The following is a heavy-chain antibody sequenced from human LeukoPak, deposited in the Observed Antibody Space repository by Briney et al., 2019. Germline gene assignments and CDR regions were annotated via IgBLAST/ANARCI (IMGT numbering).Heavy chain of an antibody. D-gene: IGHD5-12*01. V-gene: IGHV1-69*04. Sequence: SVKVSCKASGGTFSSYAISWVRQAPGQGLEWMGGIIPILGIANYAQKFQGRVTITADKSTSTAYMELSSLRSEDTAVYYCASELLVYSGYDYGFVSGYFDYWGQGTLVTVSS. CDR2: IIPILGIA. CDR3: ASELLVYSGYDYGFVSGYFDY. J-gene: IGHJ4*02. CDR1: GGTFSSYA.